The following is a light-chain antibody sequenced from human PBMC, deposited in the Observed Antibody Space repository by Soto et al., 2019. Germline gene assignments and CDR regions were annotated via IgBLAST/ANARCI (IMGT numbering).Light chain of an antibody. Sequence: DIVMTQSPATLSVSAGERATLSCRASQSVSSSSLAWFQQKPGQAPRLLIYGASSRATGIPDRFSGSGSGTDFTLTISRLEPEDFAVYHCQQYGRSPLTFGGGTKVDIK. CDR1: QSVSSSS. CDR2: GAS. J-gene: IGKJ4*01. CDR3: QQYGRSPLT. V-gene: IGKV3-20*01.